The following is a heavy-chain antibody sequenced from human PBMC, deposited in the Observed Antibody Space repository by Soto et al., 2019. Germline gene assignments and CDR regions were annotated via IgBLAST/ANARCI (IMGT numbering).Heavy chain of an antibody. D-gene: IGHD6-6*01. CDR3: ARAQIAARPGFSDY. Sequence: ASVKVSCKSSGFTFTSSAVQWVRQARGQRLEWIGWIVVGSGNTNYAQKFQERVTITRDMSTSTAYMELSSLRSEDTAVYYCARAQIAARPGFSDYWGQGTLVTVSS. V-gene: IGHV1-58*01. J-gene: IGHJ4*02. CDR1: GFTFTSSA. CDR2: IVVGSGNT.